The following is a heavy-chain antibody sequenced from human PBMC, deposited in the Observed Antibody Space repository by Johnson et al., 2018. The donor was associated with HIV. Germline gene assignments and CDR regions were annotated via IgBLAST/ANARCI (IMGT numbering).Heavy chain of an antibody. CDR2: INWNGGST. CDR3: AKGLAAFFAFDI. D-gene: IGHD3-3*01. J-gene: IGHJ3*02. CDR1: GFTFDDYG. Sequence: VQLVESGGGVVRPGGSLRLSCAASGFTFDDYGMSWVRQAPGKGLEWVSGINWNGGSTGYADSVKGRFTISRDNSKNTLYLQMNSLRAEDTAVYYCAKGLAAFFAFDIWGQGTMVTVSS. V-gene: IGHV3-20*04.